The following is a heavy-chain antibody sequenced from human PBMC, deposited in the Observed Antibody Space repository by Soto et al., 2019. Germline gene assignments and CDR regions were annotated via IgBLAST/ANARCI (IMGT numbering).Heavy chain of an antibody. D-gene: IGHD3-16*01. CDR2: IYYSGST. Sequence: QVQLQESGPGLVKPSETLSLTCTVSGGSISSYYWSWIRQPPGKGLEWIGYIYYSGSTNYNPSLKSRVTISVDTSKNQFSLKLSSVTAADTVVYYCARFGGSDPYGMDVWGQGTTVTVSS. V-gene: IGHV4-59*01. J-gene: IGHJ6*02. CDR3: ARFGGSDPYGMDV. CDR1: GGSISSYY.